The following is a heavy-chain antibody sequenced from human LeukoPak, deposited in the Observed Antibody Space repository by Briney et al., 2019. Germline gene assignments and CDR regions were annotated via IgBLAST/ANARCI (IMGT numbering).Heavy chain of an antibody. CDR1: GFTFSDYF. CDR3: ARTNAFDL. CDR2: IDKSGSNS. Sequence: GGSLRLSCVASGFTFSDYFMNWVRQAPGKGLEWISHIDKSGSNSYYADSVKGRFTISRDNAKNTLYLQMNNLRAGDTAVYYCARTNAFDLWGLGAMVTVS. J-gene: IGHJ3*01. V-gene: IGHV3-11*04.